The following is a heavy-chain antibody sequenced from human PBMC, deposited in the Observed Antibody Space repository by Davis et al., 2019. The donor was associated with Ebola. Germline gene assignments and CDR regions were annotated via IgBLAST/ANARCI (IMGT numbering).Heavy chain of an antibody. J-gene: IGHJ4*02. Sequence: ETLSLTCAVSGGSISSGDYSWSWVRQAPGKGLEWVSGLSGSGAMTYYADSVRGRFTIFRDNSKNTLLLQMYSLRVEDTAVYYCARGLWEEVDQWGQGTPVTVSS. D-gene: IGHD5-18*01. V-gene: IGHV3-23*01. CDR3: ARGLWEEVDQ. CDR1: GGSISSGDYS. CDR2: LSGSGAMT.